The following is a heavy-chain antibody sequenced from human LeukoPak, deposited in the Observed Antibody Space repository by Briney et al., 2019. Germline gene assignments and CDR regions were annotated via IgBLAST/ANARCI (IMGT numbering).Heavy chain of an antibody. CDR2: IYYSGST. CDR1: GGSISSGDYY. D-gene: IGHD2-2*01. J-gene: IGHJ6*03. CDR3: ARGVCRRPIGYCSSKDYYYMDV. V-gene: IGHV4-30-4*01. Sequence: PSETLSLTCTVSGGSISSGDYYWSWIRQPPGKGLEWIGYIYYSGSTYYNPSLKSRVTMSVDTSKNQFSLKLSSVTAADTAVYYCARGVCRRPIGYCSSKDYYYMDVWGKGTTVTVSS.